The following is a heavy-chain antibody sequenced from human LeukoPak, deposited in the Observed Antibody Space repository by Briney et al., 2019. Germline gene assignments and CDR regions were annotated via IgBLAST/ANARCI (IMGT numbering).Heavy chain of an antibody. CDR3: ARGLSSSSP. Sequence: GGSLRLSCAASGFTFSSYAMSWVRQAPGKGLEWVSAISGSGFTYYADSVKGRFTISRDNSKNTLYLQMNSLRAEDTAVYYCARGLSSSSPWGQGTLVTVSS. CDR2: ISGSGFT. V-gene: IGHV3-23*01. D-gene: IGHD6-6*01. J-gene: IGHJ4*02. CDR1: GFTFSSYA.